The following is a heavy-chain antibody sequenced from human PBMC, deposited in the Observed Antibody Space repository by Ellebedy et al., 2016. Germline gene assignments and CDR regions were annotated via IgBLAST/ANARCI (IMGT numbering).Heavy chain of an antibody. CDR1: GFIFSKYW. Sequence: HTGGSLRLSCAASGFIFSKYWMHWVRQAPGKGLMWVSRISSDGSSSAYADSVKGRFTVSRDNAKNTLYLQMNSLRVEDTAVYYCASPRTPRDGYNPLSNWGQGTLVTVSS. CDR2: ISSDGSSS. D-gene: IGHD5-24*01. CDR3: ASPRTPRDGYNPLSN. V-gene: IGHV3-74*01. J-gene: IGHJ4*02.